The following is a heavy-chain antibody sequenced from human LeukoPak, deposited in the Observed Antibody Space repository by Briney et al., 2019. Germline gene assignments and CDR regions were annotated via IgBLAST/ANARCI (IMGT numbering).Heavy chain of an antibody. V-gene: IGHV4-31*03. D-gene: IGHD2-2*01. CDR2: IYYSGST. J-gene: IGHJ4*02. CDR1: GGSINSGGYY. CDR3: ARVTVPAATSAYFDY. Sequence: SETLSLTCTVSGGSINSGGYYWSWIRQHPGKGLEWIGYIYYSGSTYYNQSLESRVTISVDTSRNQFSLKLSSVTAADTAVYFCARVTVPAATSAYFDYWGQGTLVTVSS.